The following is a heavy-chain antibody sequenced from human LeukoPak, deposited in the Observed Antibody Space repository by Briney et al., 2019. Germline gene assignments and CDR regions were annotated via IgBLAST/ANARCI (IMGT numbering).Heavy chain of an antibody. CDR2: IYYSGST. CDR1: GGSISSSSYY. D-gene: IGHD2-21*02. CDR3: ARAHIVVVTAFTLGHSTHWFDP. J-gene: IGHJ5*02. Sequence: SETLSLTCTVSGGSISSSSYYWGWIRQPPGKGLEWIGSIYYSGSTYYNPSLKSRVTISVDTSKNQFSLKLSSVTAADTAVYYCARAHIVVVTAFTLGHSTHWFDPWGQGTLVTVSS. V-gene: IGHV4-39*07.